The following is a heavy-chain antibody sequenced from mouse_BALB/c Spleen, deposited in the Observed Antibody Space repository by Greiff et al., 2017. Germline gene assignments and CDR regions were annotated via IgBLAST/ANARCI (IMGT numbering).Heavy chain of an antibody. CDR3: ARSGITTAAWFAY. CDR2: IYPGSGNT. CDR1: GYTFTDYY. J-gene: IGHJ3*01. V-gene: IGHV1-84*02. Sequence: VQLQQSGPELVKPGASVKISCKASGYTFTDYYINWVKQKPGRGLEWIGWIYPGSGNTKYNEKFKGKATLTVDTSSSTAYMQLSSLTSEDTAVYFCARSGITTAAWFAYWGQGTLVTVSA. D-gene: IGHD1-2*01.